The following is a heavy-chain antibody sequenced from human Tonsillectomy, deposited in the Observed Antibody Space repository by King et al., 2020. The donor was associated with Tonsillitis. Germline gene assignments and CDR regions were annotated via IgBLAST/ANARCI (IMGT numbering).Heavy chain of an antibody. J-gene: IGHJ4*02. D-gene: IGHD5-12*01. Sequence: VQLQESGPGLVKPSQTLSLTCSVSGGSISSGGYYWSWIRQHPGQGLEWIGYIYYSGSTYYNPSLKSRVTISVDTSKNQFSLNLSSVTAADTAVYYCARDRTSSDYAFDYWGQGTLVTVSS. V-gene: IGHV4-31*03. CDR2: IYYSGST. CDR1: GGSISSGGYY. CDR3: ARDRTSSDYAFDY.